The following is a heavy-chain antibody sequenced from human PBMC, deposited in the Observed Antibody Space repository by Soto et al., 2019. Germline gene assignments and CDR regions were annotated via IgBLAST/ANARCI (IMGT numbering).Heavy chain of an antibody. V-gene: IGHV1-18*01. CDR1: GYTFTTYD. J-gene: IGHJ6*02. CDR2: ISAYNGNT. Sequence: QVQLVQSGGEVKKAGASVQVSCKASGYTFTTYDLSWVRQAPGQGLEWMGWISAYNGNTNYAQNLQGRVTMTRDTSTSTAYMELRSLRSDDTAVYYCARVIGYYDQMDVWGQGTTVTASS. D-gene: IGHD3-22*01. CDR3: ARVIGYYDQMDV.